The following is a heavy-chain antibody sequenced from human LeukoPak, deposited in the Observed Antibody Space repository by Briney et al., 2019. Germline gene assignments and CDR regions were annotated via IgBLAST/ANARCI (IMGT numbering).Heavy chain of an antibody. CDR2: IYTSGNT. D-gene: IGHD5-24*01. V-gene: IGHV4-4*07. CDR1: GGSISSYY. J-gene: IGHJ3*02. CDR3: ARDRGVRDGYNYRDDAFDI. Sequence: PSETLSLTCTVYGGSISSYYWSWIRQPAGKGLEWIGRIYTSGNTNYNPSLKSRVTMSVDTSKNQFSLKLSSVTAADTVVYYCARDRGVRDGYNYRDDAFDIWGQGTMVTVSS.